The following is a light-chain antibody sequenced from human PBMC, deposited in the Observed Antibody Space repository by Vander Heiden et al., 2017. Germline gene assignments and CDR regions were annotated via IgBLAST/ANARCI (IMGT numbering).Light chain of an antibody. CDR3: AAWDDSLNGDVV. Sequence: QSVLTQQPSASGTPGQRVTISVSGSSSNIGSNTVNWYQQLPGTAPKLLIYSNNQRPSGVPDRFSGSKSGTSASLAISGLQSEDEADYYCAAWDDSLNGDVVFGGGTKLTVL. CDR2: SNN. CDR1: SSNIGSNT. V-gene: IGLV1-44*01. J-gene: IGLJ2*01.